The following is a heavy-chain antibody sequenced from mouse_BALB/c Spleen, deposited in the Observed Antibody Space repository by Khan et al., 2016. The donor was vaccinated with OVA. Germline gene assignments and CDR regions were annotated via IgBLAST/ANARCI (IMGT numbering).Heavy chain of an antibody. J-gene: IGHJ2*01. D-gene: IGHD2-14*01. CDR2: IYPFNDGT. V-gene: IGHV1S136*01. CDR1: GYTFTSSV. CDR3: ARNYRYDVYFDS. Sequence: VQLQQSGPELVKPGASVKMSCTASGYTFTSSVIHWVRQKSGQGLDWIGYIYPFNDGTKYNEKFEGKATLTSDKSSSTAYMERSSLTSEDSAVYYCARNYRYDVYFDSWGQGTTLTVSS.